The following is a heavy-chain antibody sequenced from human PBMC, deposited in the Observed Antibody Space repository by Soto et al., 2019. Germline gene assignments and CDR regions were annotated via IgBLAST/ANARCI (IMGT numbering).Heavy chain of an antibody. Sequence: QVQLVESGGGVVQPGRSLRLSCAASGFTFSSYAMHWVRQAPGKGLEWVAVISYDGSNKYYSDSVKGRFTISRNNSKNPLYLQMNSLRAEDTAVYYCASRFGAAAGTGYWGQGTLVTVSS. CDR1: GFTFSSYA. CDR2: ISYDGSNK. CDR3: ASRFGAAAGTGY. V-gene: IGHV3-30-3*01. D-gene: IGHD6-13*01. J-gene: IGHJ4*02.